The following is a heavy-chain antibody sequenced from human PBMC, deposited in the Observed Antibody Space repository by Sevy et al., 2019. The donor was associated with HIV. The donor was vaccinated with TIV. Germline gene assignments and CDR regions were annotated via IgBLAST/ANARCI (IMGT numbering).Heavy chain of an antibody. CDR1: GGSFSGYS. D-gene: IGHD3-3*01. V-gene: IGHV4-34*01. CDR2: VNHSGST. J-gene: IGHJ2*01. Sequence: SETLSLTCAVSGGSFSGYSWDWIRQPPGKGLEWIGEVNHSGSTNYNPSLKSRVTIAVDTSKNQLSLRRNFVTAADTAVYYCARGGDGVVPSPIIGLGPWIKYWYFDLWGRGTLVTVSS. CDR3: ARGGDGVVPSPIIGLGPWIKYWYFDL.